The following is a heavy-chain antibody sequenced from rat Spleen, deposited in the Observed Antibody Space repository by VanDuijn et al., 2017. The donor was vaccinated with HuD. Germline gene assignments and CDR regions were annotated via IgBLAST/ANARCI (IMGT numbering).Heavy chain of an antibody. CDR3: TTGGLDA. J-gene: IGHJ4*01. CDR1: GFIFSDYY. Sequence: EVQLVESGGGLVQPGRSMKLSCAASGFIFSDYYMAWVRQAPKKGLEWVASISYEGGSTYYGDSAKGRFTISRDTAKTTLYLKMNSLRSEDTATYYCTTGGLDAWGQGASVTVSS. CDR2: ISYEGGST. V-gene: IGHV5-22*01.